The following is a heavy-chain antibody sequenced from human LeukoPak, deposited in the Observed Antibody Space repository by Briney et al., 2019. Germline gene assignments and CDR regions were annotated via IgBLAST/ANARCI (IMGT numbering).Heavy chain of an antibody. D-gene: IGHD4-11*01. V-gene: IGHV3-74*01. Sequence: GGSLRLSCAASGFTFSSYWMHWVRQAPGKGLVWVSRINSDGSSTSYADSVKGRFTISRDNAKNTLYLRMNSLRAEDTAVYYCARPTTPFYYYYYMDVWGKGTTVTVSS. CDR1: GFTFSSYW. CDR3: ARPTTPFYYYYYMDV. J-gene: IGHJ6*03. CDR2: INSDGSST.